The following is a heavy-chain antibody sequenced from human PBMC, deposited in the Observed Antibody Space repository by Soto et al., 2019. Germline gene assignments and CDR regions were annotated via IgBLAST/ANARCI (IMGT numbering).Heavy chain of an antibody. CDR3: AREDGTYYDFWSAPWFDA. J-gene: IGHJ5*02. CDR1: GGSISSYS. D-gene: IGHD3-3*01. V-gene: IGHV4-59*01. CDR2: IYYSGST. Sequence: SETLSLTCTVSGGSISSYSWSWIRQPPGKGLEWIGYIYYSGSTNYNPSLKSRVTISVDTSKNQFSLKLSSVTAADTAVYYCAREDGTYYDFWSAPWFDAWGQGALVTGSS.